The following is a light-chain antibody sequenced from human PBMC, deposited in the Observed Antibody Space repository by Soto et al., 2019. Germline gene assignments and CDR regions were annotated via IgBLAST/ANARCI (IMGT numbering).Light chain of an antibody. CDR2: GAS. CDR1: QSVASN. J-gene: IGKJ3*01. V-gene: IGKV3-15*01. CDR3: QQYNKWPVFT. Sequence: IVMTQSPATLSVSPGERATLSCRASQSVASNLAWYQQRLGQAPRLLVYGASTRATGIPARFSGSGSGTEFTLTISSVQSEDFAFYYCQQYNKWPVFTFGPGTRVDIK.